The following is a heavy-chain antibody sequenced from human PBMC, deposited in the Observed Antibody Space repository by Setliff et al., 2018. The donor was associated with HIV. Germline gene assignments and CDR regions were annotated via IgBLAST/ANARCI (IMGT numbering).Heavy chain of an antibody. D-gene: IGHD5-18*01. Sequence: GASVQVSCKASGCTFTSYGISWVRQAPGRGLEWMGWISAYNGNTNYAQKLQDSVTINTDESTNTGYMELSSLRSEDTAVYYFARGEVDTAMVTFFDYWGQGTLVTVSS. J-gene: IGHJ4*02. V-gene: IGHV1-18*01. CDR1: GCTFTSYG. CDR2: ISAYNGNT. CDR3: ARGEVDTAMVTFFDY.